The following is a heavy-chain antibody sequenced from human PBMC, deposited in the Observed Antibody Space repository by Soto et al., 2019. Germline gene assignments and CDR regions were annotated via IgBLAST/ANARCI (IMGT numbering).Heavy chain of an antibody. Sequence: QVQLQESGPGLVKPSQTLSLTCTVSGGSISSGGYYWSWIRQHPGKGLQWIGYIYYSGSTYYNPSLKSRVTISVDTSKNQFSLKLSSVTAADTAVYYCARAIRGKRGYYYGMDVWGQGTTVTVSS. J-gene: IGHJ6*02. CDR2: IYYSGST. CDR1: GGSISSGGYY. V-gene: IGHV4-31*03. CDR3: ARAIRGKRGYYYGMDV.